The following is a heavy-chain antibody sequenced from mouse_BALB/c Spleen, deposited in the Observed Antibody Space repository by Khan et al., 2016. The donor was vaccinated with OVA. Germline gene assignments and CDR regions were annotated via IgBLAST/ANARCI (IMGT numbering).Heavy chain of an antibody. D-gene: IGHD3-3*01. CDR3: ARSKYLARY. CDR2: IWAGGST. V-gene: IGHV2-9*02. Sequence: QVQLQQSGPGLVAPSQSLSITCTVYGYSLTRYGVHWVRQPPGKGLEWLGLIWAGGSTNYNWALMSRLSISIDNSKGLVFLIMNSLQTDDTALYYCARSKYLARYWGEGTTLTVSS. J-gene: IGHJ2*01. CDR1: GYSLTRYG.